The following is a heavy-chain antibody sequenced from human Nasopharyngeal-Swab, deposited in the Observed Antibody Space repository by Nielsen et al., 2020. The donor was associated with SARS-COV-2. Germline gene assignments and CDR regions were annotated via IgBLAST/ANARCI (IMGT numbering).Heavy chain of an antibody. CDR3: VRDGALIQLWLLPHALDI. Sequence: GESLKIYCEASGLTFGSYTMNWVRPAPGKGLEWVSFFRRSGSIAYYAVSVKGRFTISRDNANNSLYLQMNSLRADDTAVYYCVRDGALIQLWLLPHALDIWGQGTLVTFSS. V-gene: IGHV3-48*04. J-gene: IGHJ3*02. D-gene: IGHD5-18*01. CDR2: FRRSGSIA. CDR1: GLTFGSYT.